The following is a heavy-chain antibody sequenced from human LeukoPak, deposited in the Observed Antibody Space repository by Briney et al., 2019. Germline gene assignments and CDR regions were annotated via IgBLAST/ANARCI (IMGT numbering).Heavy chain of an antibody. CDR2: INPNSGGT. V-gene: IGHV1-2*02. D-gene: IGHD2-2*01. CDR1: GYTFTGYY. J-gene: IGHJ4*02. CDR3: ARTCSSTSCLDY. Sequence: ASVKVSCKASGYTFTGYYMHWVRQAPGQGLEWMGWINPNSGGTNYAQKFQGRVTMTRDTSISTAYMELSRLRSDDTTVYYCARTCSSTSCLDYWGQGTLVTVSS.